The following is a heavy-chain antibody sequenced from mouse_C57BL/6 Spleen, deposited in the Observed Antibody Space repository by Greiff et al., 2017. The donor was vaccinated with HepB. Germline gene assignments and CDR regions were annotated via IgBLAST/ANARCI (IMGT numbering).Heavy chain of an antibody. CDR3: ARKADWYFDG. CDR1: GFTFSDYY. V-gene: IGHV5-16*01. Sequence: EVQLVESEGGLVQPGSSMKLSCTASGFTFSDYYMAWVRQVPEKGLEWVANINYDGSSTYYLDSLKSRFIISRDNAKNILYLQMSSLKSEDTATYYCARKADWYFDGWGTGTTVTVSS. CDR2: INYDGSST. J-gene: IGHJ1*03.